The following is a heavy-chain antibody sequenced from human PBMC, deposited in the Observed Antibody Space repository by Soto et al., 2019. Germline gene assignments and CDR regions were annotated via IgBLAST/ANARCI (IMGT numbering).Heavy chain of an antibody. J-gene: IGHJ4*02. Sequence: ESLKISCKASGYNFISYWVAWVRQVPGKGLEWMGIIYPGDSDATYSPSFEGQVTFSVDKSITTAYLQWISLKASDTAVYYCARQAYYGSGTYYSDYWGQGTQVTVSS. CDR1: GYNFISYW. CDR2: IYPGDSDA. D-gene: IGHD3-10*01. V-gene: IGHV5-51*01. CDR3: ARQAYYGSGTYYSDY.